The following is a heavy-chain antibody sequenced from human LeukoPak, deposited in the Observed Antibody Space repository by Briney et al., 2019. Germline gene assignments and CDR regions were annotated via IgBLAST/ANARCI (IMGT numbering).Heavy chain of an antibody. V-gene: IGHV3-23*01. Sequence: GGSLRLSCAASGFTFSSYSMNWVRQAPGKGLEWVSTLSGSGGSTYYADSVKGRFTISRDNSKNTLFLQMNSLRAEDTAVYYCAKEGFYDILTGSSDYFDYWGQGILVTVPS. CDR1: GFTFSSYS. J-gene: IGHJ4*02. CDR2: LSGSGGST. CDR3: AKEGFYDILTGSSDYFDY. D-gene: IGHD3-9*01.